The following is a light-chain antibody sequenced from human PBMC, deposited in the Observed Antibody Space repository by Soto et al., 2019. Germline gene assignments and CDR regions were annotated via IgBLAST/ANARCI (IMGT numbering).Light chain of an antibody. V-gene: IGKV1-8*01. J-gene: IGKJ1*01. Sequence: AVRMTQSPSSFSASTGDRVTIACRASQDISNYLVWYQQKPGQAPKLLIYAASTLQSGVPSRFSGGGSGTDFTLTITNLQSEDFATYFCQQYYNYPWTFGQGTKVEIK. CDR1: QDISNY. CDR2: AAS. CDR3: QQYYNYPWT.